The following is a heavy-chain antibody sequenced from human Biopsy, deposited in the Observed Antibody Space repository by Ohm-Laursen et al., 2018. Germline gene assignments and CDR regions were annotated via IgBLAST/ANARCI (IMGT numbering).Heavy chain of an antibody. CDR1: GDSINSSY. CDR2: ISNSGNT. Sequence: PPGTLSLTCTVSGDSINSSYWSWIRQAPGKGLEWIGFISNSGNTNYNPPLKSRVTISADTSKNQFSLKLGSVTVADTAVFYCARRGSGGRSFDYWGQGSLVTVSS. CDR3: ARRGSGGRSFDY. J-gene: IGHJ4*02. D-gene: IGHD2-15*01. V-gene: IGHV4-59*08.